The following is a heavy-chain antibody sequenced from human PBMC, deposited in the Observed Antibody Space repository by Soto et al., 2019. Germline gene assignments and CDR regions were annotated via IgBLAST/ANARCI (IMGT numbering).Heavy chain of an antibody. CDR3: ARTYPSSGWYGDAFDI. CDR2: INSDGSST. J-gene: IGHJ3*02. V-gene: IGHV3-74*01. CDR1: GFTFSSYW. Sequence: GGSLRLSCAASGFTFSSYWMHWVRQAPGKGLVWVSRINSDGSSTSYADSVKGRFTISRDNAKNTLYLQMNCLRAEDTAVYYCARTYPSSGWYGDAFDIWGQGTMVTVSS. D-gene: IGHD6-19*01.